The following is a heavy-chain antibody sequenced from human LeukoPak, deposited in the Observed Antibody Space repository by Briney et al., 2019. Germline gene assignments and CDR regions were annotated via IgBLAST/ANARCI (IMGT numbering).Heavy chain of an antibody. D-gene: IGHD5-24*01. Sequence: PSETLSLTCAVSGGSISSSNWWSWVRQPPGKGLEWIGEIYHSGSTNYNPSLKSRVTISVDKSKNQFSLKLSSVTAADTAVYYCATNSRDGYNLDAFDIWGQGTMVTVSS. CDR3: ATNSRDGYNLDAFDI. CDR2: IYHSGST. J-gene: IGHJ3*02. V-gene: IGHV4-4*02. CDR1: GGSISSSNW.